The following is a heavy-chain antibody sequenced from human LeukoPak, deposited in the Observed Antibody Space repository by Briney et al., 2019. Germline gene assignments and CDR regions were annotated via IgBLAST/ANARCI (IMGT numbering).Heavy chain of an antibody. Sequence: VASVKVSCKASGYTFTSYYMHWVRQAPGQGLEWMGIINPSGGSTSYAQKFQGRVTMTRDTSTSTVYMELSSLRSEDTAVYYCARAGMITFGGVIVIFPFDYWGQGTLVTVSS. CDR2: INPSGGST. CDR3: ARAGMITFGGVIVIFPFDY. CDR1: GYTFTSYY. D-gene: IGHD3-16*02. J-gene: IGHJ4*02. V-gene: IGHV1-46*01.